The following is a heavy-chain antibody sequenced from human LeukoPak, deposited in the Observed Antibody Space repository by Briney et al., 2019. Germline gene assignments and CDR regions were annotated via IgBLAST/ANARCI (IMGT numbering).Heavy chain of an antibody. CDR2: TYYRSKWYN. V-gene: IGHV6-1*01. CDR1: GDGVSSNSAA. D-gene: IGHD3-3*01. Sequence: SQTLSLTCAISGDGVSSNSAAWNWIRQSPSRGLEWLGRTYYRSKWYNDYAVSVKSRITINPDTSKNQFSPQLNSVTPEDTAVYYCARSEWQWTSTRGAYYFDYWGQGTLVTVSS. J-gene: IGHJ4*02. CDR3: ARSEWQWTSTRGAYYFDY.